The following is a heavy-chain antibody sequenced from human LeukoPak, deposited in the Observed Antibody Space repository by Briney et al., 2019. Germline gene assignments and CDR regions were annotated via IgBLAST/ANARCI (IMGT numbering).Heavy chain of an antibody. CDR1: GYTFTSYG. V-gene: IGHV1-18*01. J-gene: IGHJ5*02. D-gene: IGHD2-15*01. CDR3: ARYCSGGSCWRWFDP. CDR2: ISAYNGNT. Sequence: GASVKVSCKASGYTFTSYGISWVRQAPGQGLEWMGWISAYNGNTNYAQKLQGRVTMTTDTSTSTAYMELRSLRSDDTAVYYCARYCSGGSCWRWFDPWAREPWSPSPQ.